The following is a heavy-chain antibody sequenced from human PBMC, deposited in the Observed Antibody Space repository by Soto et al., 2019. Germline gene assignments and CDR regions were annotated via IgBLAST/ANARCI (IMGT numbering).Heavy chain of an antibody. J-gene: IGHJ4*02. CDR3: ARYIRGPTVFYFDF. D-gene: IGHD5-18*01. Sequence: GGSLRLSCAASGFTFSSYAMTWVRQAPGKGLEWVSVITYNGDKTYYVDSVKGRFTISRDNSKDTVHLQMNSLRAEDTAVYYCARYIRGPTVFYFDFWGPGVLVTVS. V-gene: IGHV3-23*01. CDR2: ITYNGDKT. CDR1: GFTFSSYA.